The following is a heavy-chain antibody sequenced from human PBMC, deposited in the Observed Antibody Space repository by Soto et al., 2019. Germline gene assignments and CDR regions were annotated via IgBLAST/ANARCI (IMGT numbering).Heavy chain of an antibody. CDR3: ARALAAPFRFDY. CDR1: VFTFSSYS. Sequence: WWSLRLSCSASVFTFSSYSMNWVRQAPGKGLEWVSSISSSSSYIYYADSVKGRFTISRDNAKNSLYLQMNSLRAEDTAVYYCARALAAPFRFDYWGQGTLVTVSS. J-gene: IGHJ4*02. CDR2: ISSSSSYI. V-gene: IGHV3-21*01. D-gene: IGHD6-13*01.